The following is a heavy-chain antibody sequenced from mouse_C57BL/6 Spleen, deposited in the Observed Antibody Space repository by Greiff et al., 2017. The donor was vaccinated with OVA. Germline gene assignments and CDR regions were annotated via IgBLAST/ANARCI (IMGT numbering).Heavy chain of an antibody. CDR3: ARSITTVVYFDY. J-gene: IGHJ2*01. V-gene: IGHV2-2*01. CDR2: IWSGGST. Sequence: VMLVESGPGLVQPSQSLSITCTVSGFSLTSYGVHWVRQSPGKGLEWLGVIWSGGSTDYNAAFISRLSISKDNSKSQVFFKMNSLQADDTAIYYCARSITTVVYFDYGGQGTTLTVSS. CDR1: GFSLTSYG. D-gene: IGHD1-1*01.